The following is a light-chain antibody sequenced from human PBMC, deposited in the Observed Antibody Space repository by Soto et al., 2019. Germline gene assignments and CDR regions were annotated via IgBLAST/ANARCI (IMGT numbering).Light chain of an antibody. J-gene: IGKJ4*01. CDR3: QQSYSTPT. V-gene: IGKV1-39*01. Sequence: DIQMTQSPSSLSASVGDRVTITCRASKSISSYLNWYQQKAGKAPKLLIYAASSLKSGVTARFSGSGSGTDFTLAVSSLQPEDFATYYYQQSYSTPTFGGGTKVEIK. CDR1: KSISSY. CDR2: AAS.